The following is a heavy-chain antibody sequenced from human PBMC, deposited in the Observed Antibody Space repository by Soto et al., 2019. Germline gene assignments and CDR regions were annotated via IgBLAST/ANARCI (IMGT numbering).Heavy chain of an antibody. D-gene: IGHD2-2*01. V-gene: IGHV3-23*01. CDR1: GFTFNKYG. J-gene: IGHJ3*02. CDR3: ARGPYCSSAGCYAVGAFDI. CDR2: IGSSGANI. Sequence: EGQLLESGGGLVQPGGSLRLSCAASGFTFNKYGMTWVRQAPGKGLEWVSAIGSSGANIYYADSVKGRFTISRDNSKNTLYLQTSSLRAEDTALYYCARGPYCSSAGCYAVGAFDIWGQGTMVTVSS.